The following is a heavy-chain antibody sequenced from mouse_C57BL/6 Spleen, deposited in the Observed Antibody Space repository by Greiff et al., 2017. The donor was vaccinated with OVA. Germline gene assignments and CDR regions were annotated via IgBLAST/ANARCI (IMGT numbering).Heavy chain of an antibody. Sequence: QQSCKASGYTFTSYWMHWVKQRPGQGLEWIGYINPSSGYTKYNQKFKDKATLTADRSSSTAYMQLSSLTYEDSAVYYCAREETGYYFDYWGQGTTLTVSS. CDR3: AREETGYYFDY. D-gene: IGHD4-1*01. J-gene: IGHJ2*01. CDR2: INPSSGYT. V-gene: IGHV1-7*01. CDR1: GYTFTSYW.